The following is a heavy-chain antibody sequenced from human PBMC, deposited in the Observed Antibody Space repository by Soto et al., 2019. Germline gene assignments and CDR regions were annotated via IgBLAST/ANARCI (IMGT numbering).Heavy chain of an antibody. V-gene: IGHV3-9*01. CDR3: AASRPYDSSDYSGFLCGMDV. CDR2: LSWDGVTI. D-gene: IGHD3-22*01. Sequence: EVQLVESGGGLVQPGRSLRLSCAASGFTFDDYAMHWVRQVPGKGLQWVSGLSWDGVTIGYAASVMGRFTISRDNAKKSLYFELNGVRPDDTALYCCAASRPYDSSDYSGFLCGMDVWGLGTTVTVS. CDR1: GFTFDDYA. J-gene: IGHJ6*02.